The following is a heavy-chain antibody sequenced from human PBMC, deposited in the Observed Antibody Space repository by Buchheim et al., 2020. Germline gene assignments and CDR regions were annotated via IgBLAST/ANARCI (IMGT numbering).Heavy chain of an antibody. CDR1: GGSVSSESYY. CDR2: IYYSGST. CDR3: ARQPSSGSFYYYGMDV. Sequence: QVQLQESGPGLVKPSETLSLTCTVSGGSVSSESYYWSWIRQPPGKGLEWIGYIYYSGSTNYNPSLKSRVTISVDTSKKQFSLKLSSVTAADTAVYYCARQPSSGSFYYYGMDVWGQGTT. D-gene: IGHD3-22*01. J-gene: IGHJ6*02. V-gene: IGHV4-61*01.